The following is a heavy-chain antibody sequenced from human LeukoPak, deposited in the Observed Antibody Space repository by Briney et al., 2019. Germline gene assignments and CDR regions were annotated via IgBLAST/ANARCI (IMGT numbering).Heavy chain of an antibody. Sequence: ASVTVSCTASGYTFTSYAMHWVRQAPGQRLEWMGWINAGNGNTKYSQKFQGRVTITRDTSASTAYMELSSLRSEDTAVYYCAREYRGYSYGRNWFDPWGQGTLVTVSS. CDR3: AREYRGYSYGRNWFDP. D-gene: IGHD5-18*01. J-gene: IGHJ5*02. V-gene: IGHV1-3*01. CDR2: INAGNGNT. CDR1: GYTFTSYA.